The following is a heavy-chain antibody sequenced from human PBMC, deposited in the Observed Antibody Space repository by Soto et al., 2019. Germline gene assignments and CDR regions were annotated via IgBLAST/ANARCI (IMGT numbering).Heavy chain of an antibody. V-gene: IGHV4-39*01. CDR1: GGSISSSSYY. CDR2: IYYSGST. D-gene: IGHD4-17*01. J-gene: IGHJ4*02. Sequence: QLQLQESGPGLVKPSETLSLTCTVSGGSISSSSYYWVWIRQAAGKGLEWIGSIYYSGSTYYNPSLKSRVTIPVDTSKNQVSLKLSSVTAADTAVYYCARLDYGDYGLDYWGQGTLVTVSS. CDR3: ARLDYGDYGLDY.